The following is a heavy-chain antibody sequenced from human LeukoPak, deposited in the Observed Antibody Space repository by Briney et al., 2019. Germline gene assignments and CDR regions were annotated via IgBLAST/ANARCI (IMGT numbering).Heavy chain of an antibody. Sequence: SETLSLTFTVSGGSVSSSSYYWGWIRQPPGKGLEWIGSISYSGTNYNNPSLKSRVGISIDTSKNQFSVKLTSVTAADTAMYYCASLGTLRSWGQGTLVTVSS. CDR1: GGSVSSSSYY. CDR2: ISYSGTN. V-gene: IGHV4-39*01. CDR3: ASLGTLRS. J-gene: IGHJ5*02. D-gene: IGHD7-27*01.